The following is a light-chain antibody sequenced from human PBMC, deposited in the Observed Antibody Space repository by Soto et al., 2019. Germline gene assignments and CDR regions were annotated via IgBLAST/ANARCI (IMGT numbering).Light chain of an antibody. CDR2: GAS. J-gene: IGKJ5*01. CDR1: QSVSGN. V-gene: IGKV3-15*01. CDR3: QQYNNWPPT. Sequence: EIVMTQSPATLSVSPGERATLSCRASQSVSGNLAWYQQKPGQAPRLLIYGASTRATGIPARFSGSGSGTDFTLTISSMQSEDFAVYYCQQYNNWPPTFGQGTRLEIK.